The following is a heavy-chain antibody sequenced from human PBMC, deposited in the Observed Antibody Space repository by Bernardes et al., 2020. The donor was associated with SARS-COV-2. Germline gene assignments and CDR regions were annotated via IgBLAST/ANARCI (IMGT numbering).Heavy chain of an antibody. CDR3: ARALTGDPPTLDY. Sequence: SETLSLTCTISGVSMSSYYWSWIRQPPGKGLEWIGYIYFTGSARYNPSLKSRVSISVDTSKNQFSLRLTSVTAADTAVYYCARALTGDPPTLDYWGQGTLVTVSS. CDR1: GVSMSSYY. V-gene: IGHV4-59*01. D-gene: IGHD7-27*01. CDR2: IYFTGSA. J-gene: IGHJ4*02.